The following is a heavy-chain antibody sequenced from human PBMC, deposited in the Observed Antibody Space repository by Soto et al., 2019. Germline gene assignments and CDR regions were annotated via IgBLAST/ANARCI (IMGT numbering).Heavy chain of an antibody. CDR2: ISYSGST. Sequence: QVQLQESGPGLVKPSETLSLTCTVSGGSISSYYWSWIRQPPGKGLEWIGYISYSGSTNYHPSLKSRVTIAVDTSKNQFSLKLSSVTAADTAVYYCARVPYDLWNAFDIWGQGTMVTVSS. CDR3: ARVPYDLWNAFDI. J-gene: IGHJ3*02. D-gene: IGHD3-3*01. V-gene: IGHV4-59*01. CDR1: GGSISSYY.